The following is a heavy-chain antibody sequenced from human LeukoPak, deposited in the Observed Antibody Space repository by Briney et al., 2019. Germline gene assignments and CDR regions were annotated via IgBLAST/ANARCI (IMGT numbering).Heavy chain of an antibody. CDR1: GYTFTSYG. CDR2: ISTYNGNT. J-gene: IGHJ4*02. D-gene: IGHD6-13*01. Sequence: ASVTFSCKASGYTFTSYGISWARQAPGQGLEWMGWISTYNGNTDYAQKFQGRVTMTTDTSTSTAYMELRSLRSDDTAVYYCARDPSYSSNWYYDYWGQGTLVTVSS. V-gene: IGHV1-18*01. CDR3: ARDPSYSSNWYYDY.